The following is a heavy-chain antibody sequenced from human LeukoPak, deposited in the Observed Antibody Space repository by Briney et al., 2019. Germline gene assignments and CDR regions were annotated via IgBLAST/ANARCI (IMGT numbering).Heavy chain of an antibody. Sequence: GGSLRLSCAASGFTFSSYSMNWVRQAPGKGLEWGSYISGSSSTIYYADSVKGRFTISRDNAKNSLYLQMNSLRAEDTAVYYCARDLYGMDVWGQGTTVTVSS. CDR2: ISGSSSTI. CDR3: ARDLYGMDV. J-gene: IGHJ6*02. CDR1: GFTFSSYS. V-gene: IGHV3-48*01.